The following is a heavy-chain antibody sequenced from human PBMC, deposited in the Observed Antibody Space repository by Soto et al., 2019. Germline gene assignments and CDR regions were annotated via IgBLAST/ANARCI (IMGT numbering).Heavy chain of an antibody. CDR1: GCTFSDFY. V-gene: IGHV3-11*01. CDR2: ISSSGSLI. CDR3: VRDPPPDSEKDYMGV. Sequence: GGSLRRSCAASGCTFSDFYMSWFLQAPGKGLEWISYISSSGSLIYYADSVKGRFTISRDNANNSLYLQINSLRVEDTAVYYCVRDPPPDSEKDYMGVWGQGNTCTVYS. J-gene: IGHJ6*01. D-gene: IGHD2-15*01.